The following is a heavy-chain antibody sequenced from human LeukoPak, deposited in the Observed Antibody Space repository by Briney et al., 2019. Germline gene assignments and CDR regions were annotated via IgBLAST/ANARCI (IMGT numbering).Heavy chain of an antibody. Sequence: GGALRLSCAASGFTFSSYGMHWVGQTPGKGGEGVGVISFDESHKDYADTVRGGFTVSRENSKGTLYVEMDSHRAEERAVYYCARDGGPPDYVWGTYRYTNSFDPWGQGTLVTVSS. D-gene: IGHD3-16*02. CDR3: ARDGGPPDYVWGTYRYTNSFDP. V-gene: IGHV3-30*03. CDR1: GFTFSSYG. CDR2: ISFDESHK. J-gene: IGHJ5*02.